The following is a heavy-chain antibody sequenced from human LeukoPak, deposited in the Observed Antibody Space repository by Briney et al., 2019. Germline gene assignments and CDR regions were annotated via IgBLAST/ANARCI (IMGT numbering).Heavy chain of an antibody. D-gene: IGHD3-10*01. Sequence: YPGRSLRLSCAASGSTFNTYGMNWVRQAPGKGLEWVSSISSSSSYIYYADSVKGRFTISRDNAKNSLYLQMNSLRAEDTAVYYCARVTMVRGVTDDAFDIWGQGTMVTVSS. J-gene: IGHJ3*02. V-gene: IGHV3-21*01. CDR2: ISSSSSYI. CDR3: ARVTMVRGVTDDAFDI. CDR1: GSTFNTYG.